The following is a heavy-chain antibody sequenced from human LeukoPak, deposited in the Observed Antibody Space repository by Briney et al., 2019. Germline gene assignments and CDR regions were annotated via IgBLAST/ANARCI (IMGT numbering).Heavy chain of an antibody. J-gene: IGHJ4*02. CDR2: IYYSGST. CDR1: GGSISSGGYS. V-gene: IGHV4-39*01. Sequence: SETLSLTCAVSGGSISSGGYSWSWIRQHPGKGLEWIGSIYYSGSTYYNPSLKSRVTISVDTSKNQFSLKLSSVTAADTAVYYCARHYYKQWLSFDYWGQGTLVTVSS. D-gene: IGHD6-19*01. CDR3: ARHYYKQWLSFDY.